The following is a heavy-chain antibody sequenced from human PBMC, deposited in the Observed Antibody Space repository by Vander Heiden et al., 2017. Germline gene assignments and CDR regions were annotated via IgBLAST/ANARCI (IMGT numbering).Heavy chain of an antibody. D-gene: IGHD3-10*01. CDR1: GGSISSSSYY. CDR3: ISGSYYNFDY. CDR2: IYYSGST. V-gene: IGHV4-39*01. Sequence: LQLPVSAPGPVKPSETLSLTWPVSGGSISSSSYYWGWIRQHPGKGLEWIGSIYYSGSTYYNPSLKSRVTISVDTSKNQFSLKLSSVTAADTAVYYCISGSYYNFDYWGQGTLVTVSS. J-gene: IGHJ4*02.